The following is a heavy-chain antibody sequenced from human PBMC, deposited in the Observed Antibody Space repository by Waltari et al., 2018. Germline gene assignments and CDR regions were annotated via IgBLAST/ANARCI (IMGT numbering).Heavy chain of an antibody. Sequence: EVQLVESGGALVKPGGSVRLPCAASGFTFSTTWMCWVRQTPGKGLEWVANIKPDGSEKYYVDSVKGRFTISRDNAKNSLYLQMNSLRAEDTAVYFCASGGGRPFDYWGQGTLVTVSS. CDR2: IKPDGSEK. CDR3: ASGGGRPFDY. V-gene: IGHV3-7*01. CDR1: GFTFSTTW. D-gene: IGHD3-16*01. J-gene: IGHJ4*02.